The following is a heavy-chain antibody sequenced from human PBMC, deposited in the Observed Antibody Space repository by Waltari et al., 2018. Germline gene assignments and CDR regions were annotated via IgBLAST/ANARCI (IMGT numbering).Heavy chain of an antibody. V-gene: IGHV4-34*01. CDR3: ARDSELGAVFDI. CDR2: ISERGGT. CDR1: GGSFSGYY. D-gene: IGHD7-27*01. Sequence: QVQLQQWGAGLLKPSETLSLSCTVYGGSFSGYYWTWLRQNPGKGLEWIGEISERGGTKYTPSHKSRVTISLETSKNQFSLKLASVTAEDTGMYYCARDSELGAVFDIWGQGTMVTVSS. J-gene: IGHJ3*02.